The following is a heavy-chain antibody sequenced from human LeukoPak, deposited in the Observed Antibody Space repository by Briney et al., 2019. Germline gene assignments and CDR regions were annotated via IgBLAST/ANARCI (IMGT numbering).Heavy chain of an antibody. Sequence: GGSLRLSCPASGFTFSSYEMNWVRQAPGKGLEWVSYISSSGSTIYYADSVKGRFTISRDNAKNSLYLQMNSLRAEDTAVYYCARGEYSYGPLDYYYYMDVWGKGTTVTVSS. D-gene: IGHD5-18*01. V-gene: IGHV3-48*03. J-gene: IGHJ6*03. CDR3: ARGEYSYGPLDYYYYMDV. CDR2: ISSSGSTI. CDR1: GFTFSSYE.